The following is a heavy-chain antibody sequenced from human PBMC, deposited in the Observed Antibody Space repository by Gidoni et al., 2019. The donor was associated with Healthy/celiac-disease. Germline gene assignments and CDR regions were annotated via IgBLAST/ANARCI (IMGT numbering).Heavy chain of an antibody. CDR3: AREANLSGSELSFDY. D-gene: IGHD3-3*01. Sequence: QVQLVQSGDEVKKPGSSVKVSCKASGGTFSSYTISWVRQAPGQGLEWMGRIIPNLGIANYAQEFQGRVTITADKSTSTAYMELSSLRSEDTAVYYCAREANLSGSELSFDYWGQGTLVTVSS. CDR2: IIPNLGIA. V-gene: IGHV1-69*08. CDR1: GGTFSSYT. J-gene: IGHJ4*02.